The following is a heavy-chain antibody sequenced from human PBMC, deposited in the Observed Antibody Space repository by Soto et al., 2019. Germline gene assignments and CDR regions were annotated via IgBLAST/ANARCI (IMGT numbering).Heavy chain of an antibody. Sequence: SVKVSCKASGYTFTGYYMHWVRQAPVQGLEWMGWIDPNSGGTNYAQKFQGRVTMTRDTSISTAYMELSRLRSDDTAVYYCARVFQYYDSSGLNWFDPWGQGTLVTVSS. D-gene: IGHD3-22*01. CDR3: ARVFQYYDSSGLNWFDP. V-gene: IGHV1-2*02. CDR1: GYTFTGYY. CDR2: IDPNSGGT. J-gene: IGHJ5*02.